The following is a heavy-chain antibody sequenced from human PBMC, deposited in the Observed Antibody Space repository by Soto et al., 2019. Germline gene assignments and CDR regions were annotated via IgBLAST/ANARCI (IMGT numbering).Heavy chain of an antibody. D-gene: IGHD2-21*01. CDR3: ALGGDGNNFVAVY. CDR1: GGGNLRDYR. J-gene: IGHJ4*02. Sequence: QVQLVQSGAEVKEPGSSVKVSCQASGGGNLRDYRTTWVRRAPGQGLEWMGGIIHKLGSANYAQNFQGRVTVTADESTNTVYMELRSLRSADTAVYYCALGGDGNNFVAVYCGQGTPVTVSS. CDR2: IIHKLGSA. V-gene: IGHV1-69*01.